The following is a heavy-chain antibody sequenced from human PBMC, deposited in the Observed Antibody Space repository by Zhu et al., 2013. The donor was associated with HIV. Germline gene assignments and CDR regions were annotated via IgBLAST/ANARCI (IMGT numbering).Heavy chain of an antibody. Sequence: QVQLVQSGAEVKKPGASVKVSCKASGYTFTSYYMHWVRQAPGQGLEWMGIINPSGGSTSYAQKFRGRVTMTRDTSTSTVYMELSSLRSEDTAVYYCARDRSKWLQYSYWGQGTLVTVSS. D-gene: IGHD5-12*01. CDR2: INPSGGST. J-gene: IGHJ4*02. CDR1: GYTFTSYY. V-gene: IGHV1-46*01. CDR3: ARDRSKWLQYSY.